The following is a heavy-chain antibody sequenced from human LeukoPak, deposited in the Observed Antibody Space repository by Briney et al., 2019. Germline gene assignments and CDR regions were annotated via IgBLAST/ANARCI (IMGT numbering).Heavy chain of an antibody. V-gene: IGHV4-39*01. CDR2: IYYSGST. Sequence: SETLSLTCTVSGGSISSSSYYWGWIRQPPGKGLEWIGSIYYSGSTYYNPSLKSRVAISVDTSKNQFSLKLSSVTAADTAVYYCAGCDSSGYHYDAFDIWGQGTMVTVSS. CDR3: AGCDSSGYHYDAFDI. J-gene: IGHJ3*02. CDR1: GGSISSSSYY. D-gene: IGHD3-22*01.